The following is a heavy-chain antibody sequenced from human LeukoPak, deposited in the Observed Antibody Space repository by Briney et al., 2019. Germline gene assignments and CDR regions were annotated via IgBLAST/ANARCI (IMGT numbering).Heavy chain of an antibody. CDR1: GYTFTSYG. Sequence: GASVKVSCKASGYTFTSYGISWVRQAPGQGLEWMGWISAYNGNTNYAQKLQGRVTMTTDTSTSTAYMELRSLRSDDTAVYYCARDQGSYSSSGLDYWGQGTLVTVSS. V-gene: IGHV1-18*01. CDR2: ISAYNGNT. CDR3: ARDQGSYSSSGLDY. D-gene: IGHD6-6*01. J-gene: IGHJ4*02.